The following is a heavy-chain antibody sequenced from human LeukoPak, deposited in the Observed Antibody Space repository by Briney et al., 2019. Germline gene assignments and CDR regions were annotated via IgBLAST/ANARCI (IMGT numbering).Heavy chain of an antibody. CDR2: FDPEDGET. D-gene: IGHD3-22*01. V-gene: IGHV1-24*01. CDR3: ATDTYYYDSSGYSPLDY. CDR1: GGTFSSYA. J-gene: IGHJ4*02. Sequence: GSSVKVSCKASGGTFSSYAISWVRQAPGQGLEWMGGFDPEDGETIYAQKFQGRVTMTEDTSTDTAYMELSSLRSEDTAVYYCATDTYYYDSSGYSPLDYWGQGTLVTVSS.